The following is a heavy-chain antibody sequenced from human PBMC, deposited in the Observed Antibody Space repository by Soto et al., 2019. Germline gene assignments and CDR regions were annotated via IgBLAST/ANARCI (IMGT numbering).Heavy chain of an antibody. CDR1: GFTFSNAW. CDR2: IKSKSDGGTR. Sequence: GGSLRLSCEASGFTFSNAWMSWVRQAPGKGLEWVGRIKSKSDGGTRDYAAPVKGRIAISRDDLKNTLYLQMNSLKTEDTAVYFCTTSPHIYRFSEWPSLEFFQYWGQGTLVTVSS. D-gene: IGHD3-3*01. V-gene: IGHV3-15*01. J-gene: IGHJ1*01. CDR3: TTSPHIYRFSEWPSLEFFQY.